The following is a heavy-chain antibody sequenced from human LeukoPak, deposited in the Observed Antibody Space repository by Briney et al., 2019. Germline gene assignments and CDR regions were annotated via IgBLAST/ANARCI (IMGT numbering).Heavy chain of an antibody. Sequence: GGSLRLSCAASGFTFSSYAMHWVRQAPGKGLEWVAVISYDGSNKYYADSVKGRFTISRDNSKNTLYLQMNSLRAEDTAVYYCAREEDVDTASSLDYWGQGTLVTVSS. V-gene: IGHV3-30*04. CDR3: AREEDVDTASSLDY. CDR2: ISYDGSNK. D-gene: IGHD5-18*01. CDR1: GFTFSSYA. J-gene: IGHJ4*02.